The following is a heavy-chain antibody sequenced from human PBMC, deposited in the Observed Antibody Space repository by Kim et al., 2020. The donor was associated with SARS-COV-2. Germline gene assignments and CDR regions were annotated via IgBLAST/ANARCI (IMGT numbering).Heavy chain of an antibody. J-gene: IGHJ3*02. Sequence: SETLSLTCAVYGGSFSGYYWSWIRQPPGKGLEWIGEINHSGSTNYNPSLKSRVTISVDTSKNQFSLKLSSVTAADTAVYYCAGPRDIVVPPNIWGQGTMVTVSS. CDR2: INHSGST. CDR3: AGPRDIVVPPNI. V-gene: IGHV4-34*01. D-gene: IGHD2-15*01. CDR1: GGSFSGYY.